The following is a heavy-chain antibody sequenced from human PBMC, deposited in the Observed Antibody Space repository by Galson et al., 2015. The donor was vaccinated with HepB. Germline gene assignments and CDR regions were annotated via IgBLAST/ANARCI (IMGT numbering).Heavy chain of an antibody. CDR1: GFTFSDYY. J-gene: IGHJ3*02. D-gene: IGHD2-15*01. CDR3: ARSSSWSSGGSCYSVPNALDI. Sequence: SLRLSCAASGFTFSDYYMNWVRQAPGKGLEWVSSISSSSIIYYADSVKGRFTISRDNAKNSLYLQMNSLRAEDTAVYNCARSSSWSSGGSCYSVPNALDIWGQGTMVTVSS. CDR2: ISSSSII. V-gene: IGHV3-69-1*01.